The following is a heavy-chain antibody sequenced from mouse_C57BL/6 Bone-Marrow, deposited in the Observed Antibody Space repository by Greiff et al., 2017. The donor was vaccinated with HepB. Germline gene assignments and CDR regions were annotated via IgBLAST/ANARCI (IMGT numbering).Heavy chain of an antibody. V-gene: IGHV1-81*01. CDR3: ARRRALLAWFAY. D-gene: IGHD2-10*01. Sequence: LQESGAELARPGASVKLSCKASGYTFTSYGISWVKQRTGQGLEWIGEIYPRSGNTYYNEKFKGKATLTADKSSSTAYMELRSLTSEDSAVYFCARRRALLAWFAYWGQGTLVTVSA. J-gene: IGHJ3*01. CDR2: IYPRSGNT. CDR1: GYTFTSYG.